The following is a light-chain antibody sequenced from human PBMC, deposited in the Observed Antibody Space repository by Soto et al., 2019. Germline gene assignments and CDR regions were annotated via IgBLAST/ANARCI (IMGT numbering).Light chain of an antibody. V-gene: IGKV3-20*01. J-gene: IGKJ1*01. CDR3: QQYGSSPT. CDR2: GAS. Sequence: EIVLTQSPGTLSLSPGERATLSCRASQRVSAGYFAWYQQKPGQAPRLLIYGASSRVSGIPDRFSGSGSGTDFTLTISRLEPEDCAVYYCQQYGSSPTFGQGTKVEIK. CDR1: QRVSAGY.